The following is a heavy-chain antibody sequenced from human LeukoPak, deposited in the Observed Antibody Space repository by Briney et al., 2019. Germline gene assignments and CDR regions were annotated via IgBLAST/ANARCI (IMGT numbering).Heavy chain of an antibody. D-gene: IGHD4-17*01. V-gene: IGHV1-69*04. CDR2: IISTLGIA. CDR3: ARDRGYDYGDYGPHST. CDR1: AGTFSSYA. Sequence: SVKVSCKASAGTFSSYAISWVLQAPGQELEWMGRIISTLGIANYAQKFQRRVTITADKSTSTAYMELSSLRSEDTAGNYCARDRGYDYGDYGPHSTWGQGTLGTVSS. J-gene: IGHJ5*02.